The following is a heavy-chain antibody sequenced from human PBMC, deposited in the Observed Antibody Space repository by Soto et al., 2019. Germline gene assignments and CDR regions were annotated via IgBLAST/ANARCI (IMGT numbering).Heavy chain of an antibody. D-gene: IGHD6-13*01. J-gene: IGHJ4*02. Sequence: SETLSLTCTVSGGSISSYYWSWIRQPPGKGLEWIGYIYFSGSTNYNPSLKSRVTISVDTSKNQFSLKLSSVTAADTAVYYCARHGPIAAAGSVFDYWGQGTLVTVSS. CDR2: IYFSGST. CDR1: GGSISSYY. CDR3: ARHGPIAAAGSVFDY. V-gene: IGHV4-59*08.